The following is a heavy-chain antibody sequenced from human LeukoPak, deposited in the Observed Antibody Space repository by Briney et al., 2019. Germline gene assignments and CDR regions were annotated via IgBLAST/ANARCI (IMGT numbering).Heavy chain of an antibody. D-gene: IGHD5-18*01. CDR2: ISAYNGNT. CDR3: ARAQLWLRGLADYYYYMDV. CDR1: GYTFTSYG. Sequence: ASVKVSCKASGYTFTSYGISWVRRAPGQGLEWMGWISAYNGNTNYAQKLQGRVTMTTDTSTSTAYMELRSLRSDDTAVYYCARAQLWLRGLADYYYYMDVWGKGTTVTVSS. J-gene: IGHJ6*03. V-gene: IGHV1-18*01.